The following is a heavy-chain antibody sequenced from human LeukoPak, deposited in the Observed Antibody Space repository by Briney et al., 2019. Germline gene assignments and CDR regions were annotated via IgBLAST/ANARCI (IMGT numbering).Heavy chain of an antibody. J-gene: IGHJ4*02. V-gene: IGHV3-15*01. CDR1: GFTFSNAW. CDR3: TASMVRGVMTQVDY. Sequence: GGSLRLSCAASGFTFSNAWMSWVRQAPGKGLEWVGRIKSKTDGGTTDYAAPVKGRFTISRDDSKNTLYLQMNSLKTEDTAVYYCTASMVRGVMTQVDYWGQGTLVTVSS. CDR2: IKSKTDGGTT. D-gene: IGHD3-10*01.